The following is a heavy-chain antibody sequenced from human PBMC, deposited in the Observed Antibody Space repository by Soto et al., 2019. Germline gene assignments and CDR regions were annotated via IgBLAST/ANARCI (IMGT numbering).Heavy chain of an antibody. V-gene: IGHV3-30*18. Sequence: PGGSLRLSCAASGFTFSDYWMHWVRQAPGKGLEWVAAISHDGTNKNYGDSVKGRFTISRDNSKKTLYLQMNSLRPEDTALYYCAKDEYYYSRSGYYIFDSWGQGTLVTVSS. CDR2: ISHDGTNK. D-gene: IGHD3-22*01. J-gene: IGHJ4*02. CDR3: AKDEYYYSRSGYYIFDS. CDR1: GFTFSDYW.